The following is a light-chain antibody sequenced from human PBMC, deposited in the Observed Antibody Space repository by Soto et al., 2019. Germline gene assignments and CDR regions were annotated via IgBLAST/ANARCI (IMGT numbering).Light chain of an antibody. CDR3: QQYNKRPPLT. Sequence: EIEMTQSPAKLSVSPGERVTLFYRDSQSDESKLAWYQKKAGQAPRLLIYGAYTRVTGIPARFSGSVSGTEFTLTISSLQADDFAVYYCQQYNKRPPLTFGQGTRL. CDR2: GAY. V-gene: IGKV3-15*01. CDR1: QSDESK. J-gene: IGKJ5*01.